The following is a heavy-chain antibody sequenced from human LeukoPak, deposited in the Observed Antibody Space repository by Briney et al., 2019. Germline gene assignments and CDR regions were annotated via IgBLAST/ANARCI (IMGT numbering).Heavy chain of an antibody. CDR2: IYISGGT. CDR3: ARGYYDSSGYGFDY. J-gene: IGHJ4*02. Sequence: AETLSLTCTVSGGSMSNYYWSWIRQPAGKELEWIGRIYISGGTRYNPSLESRVTMSVAASKNQFSLELSSVTAADTAVYYCARGYYDSSGYGFDYWGQGTLVTVSS. V-gene: IGHV4-4*07. CDR1: GGSMSNYY. D-gene: IGHD3-22*01.